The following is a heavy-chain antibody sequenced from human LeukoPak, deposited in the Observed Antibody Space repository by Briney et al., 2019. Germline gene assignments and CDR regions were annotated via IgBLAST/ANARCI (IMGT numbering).Heavy chain of an antibody. CDR1: GFTFSDYY. Sequence: PGGSLRLSCAASGFTFSDYYMSWIRQAPGKGLEWVSSISSSSSYIYYADSVKGRFTISRDNAKNSLYLQMNSLRAEDTAVYYCARGGPGAVAGSDAFDIWGQGTMVTVSS. CDR2: ISSSSSYI. D-gene: IGHD6-19*01. V-gene: IGHV3-21*01. CDR3: ARGGPGAVAGSDAFDI. J-gene: IGHJ3*02.